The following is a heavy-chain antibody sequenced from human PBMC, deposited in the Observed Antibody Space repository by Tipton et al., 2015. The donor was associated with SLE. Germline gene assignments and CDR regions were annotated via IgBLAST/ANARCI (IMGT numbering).Heavy chain of an antibody. CDR1: GFTFSSFW. V-gene: IGHV3-7*03. J-gene: IGHJ4*02. Sequence: SLRLSCAASGFTFSSFWMSWVRQAPGKGLEWVANIKQNGSEKFYVDSVRGRFTISRDNTKNTLYLQMNSLRAEDTGIYYCAKPSGSAVVDYWGQGTLVTVSS. D-gene: IGHD5-12*01. CDR3: AKPSGSAVVDY. CDR2: IKQNGSEK.